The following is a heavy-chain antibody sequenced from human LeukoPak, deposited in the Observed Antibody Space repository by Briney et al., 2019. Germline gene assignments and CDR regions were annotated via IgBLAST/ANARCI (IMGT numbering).Heavy chain of an antibody. Sequence: SETLPLTCTVSGGSISSYYWSWIRQPPGKGLEWIGYIYYSGSTNYNPSLKSRVTISVDTSKNQFSLKLSSVTAADTAVYYCARGFGGSGAFDYWGQGTLVTVSS. CDR3: ARGFGGSGAFDY. D-gene: IGHD3-10*01. CDR1: GGSISSYY. J-gene: IGHJ4*02. CDR2: IYYSGST. V-gene: IGHV4-59*01.